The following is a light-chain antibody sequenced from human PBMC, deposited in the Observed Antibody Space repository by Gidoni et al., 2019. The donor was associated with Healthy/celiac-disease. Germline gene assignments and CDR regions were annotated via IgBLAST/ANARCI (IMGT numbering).Light chain of an antibody. CDR1: QSISSY. CDR3: QQSYSTPRIFT. CDR2: AAS. Sequence: DIQMPQSPSSLSASVGDRVTITCRASQSISSYLNWYQQKPGNAPKLLIYAASSLQSGVPSRFSGSGSGTDFTLTSSSLQPEDFATYYCQQSYSTPRIFTFGPGTKVEIK. J-gene: IGKJ3*01. V-gene: IGKV1-39*01.